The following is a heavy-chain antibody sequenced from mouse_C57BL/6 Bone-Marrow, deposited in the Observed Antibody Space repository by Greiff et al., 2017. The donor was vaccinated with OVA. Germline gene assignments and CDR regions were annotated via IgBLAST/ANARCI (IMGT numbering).Heavy chain of an antibody. Sequence: VQLQQSGAELARPGASVKLSCKASGYTFTSYGISWVKQSTGQGLEWIGEIYPRSGNTYYNEKFKGKATLTADKSSSTAYMELRSLTSEDSAVDFCARGNSKRYFDVWGTGTTGTVSS. V-gene: IGHV1-81*01. J-gene: IGHJ1*03. CDR3: ARGNSKRYFDV. D-gene: IGHD2-5*01. CDR1: GYTFTSYG. CDR2: IYPRSGNT.